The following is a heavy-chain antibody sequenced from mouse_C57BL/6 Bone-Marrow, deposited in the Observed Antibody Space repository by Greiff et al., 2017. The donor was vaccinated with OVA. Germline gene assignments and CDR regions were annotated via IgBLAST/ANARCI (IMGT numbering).Heavy chain of an antibody. V-gene: IGHV1-82*01. CDR2: IYPGDGDT. J-gene: IGHJ3*01. Sequence: QVQLQQSGPELVKPGASVKISCKASGYAFSSSWMNWVKQRPGKGLEWIGRIYPGDGDTNYNGKFKGKATLTADKSSSTAYMQLSSLTSEDSAVYFCARDGDSNYVAWFAYWGQGTLVTVSA. D-gene: IGHD2-5*01. CDR3: ARDGDSNYVAWFAY. CDR1: GYAFSSSW.